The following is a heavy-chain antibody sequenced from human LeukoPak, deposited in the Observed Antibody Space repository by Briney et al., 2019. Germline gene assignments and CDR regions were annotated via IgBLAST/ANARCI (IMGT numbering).Heavy chain of an antibody. D-gene: IGHD2-21*01. CDR1: GYTFTSYD. CDR3: ARSHSGYCGGSCYYYYYGMDV. J-gene: IGHJ6*02. Sequence: ASVKVSCKASGYTFTSYDINWVRQATGQGLEWMGWMNPNSGNTGYAQKFQGRVTMTRNTSISTAYMELSSLRSEDTAVYYCARSHSGYCGGSCYYYYYGMDVWGQGTTVTVSS. CDR2: MNPNSGNT. V-gene: IGHV1-8*01.